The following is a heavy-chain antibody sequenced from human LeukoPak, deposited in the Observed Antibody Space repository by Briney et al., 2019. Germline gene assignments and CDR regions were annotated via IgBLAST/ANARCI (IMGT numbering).Heavy chain of an antibody. CDR3: ARDPYSGSYGDSYYYYMDV. CDR1: GFTFSDYY. V-gene: IGHV3-11*06. D-gene: IGHD1-26*01. J-gene: IGHJ6*03. Sequence: PGGSLRLSCAASGFTFSDYYMSWIRQAPGKGLEWVSYITSTGSYTFYADSVKGRFTISRDNAKNSLYLQMNSLRAEDTAIYYCARDPYSGSYGDSYYYYMDVWGKGTTVTISS. CDR2: ITSTGSYT.